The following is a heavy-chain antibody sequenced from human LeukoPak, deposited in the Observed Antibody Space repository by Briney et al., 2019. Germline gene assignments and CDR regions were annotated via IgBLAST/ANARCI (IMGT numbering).Heavy chain of an antibody. D-gene: IGHD3-9*01. Sequence: ASVKVSCKASGYTFTSYGISWVRPAPGQGLEWMGWISAYNGNTNYAQKLQGRVTMTTDTSTSTAYMELRSLRSDDTAVYYCARGYDILTGQEHTSFDYWGQGTLVTVSS. CDR2: ISAYNGNT. CDR1: GYTFTSYG. CDR3: ARGYDILTGQEHTSFDY. V-gene: IGHV1-18*01. J-gene: IGHJ4*02.